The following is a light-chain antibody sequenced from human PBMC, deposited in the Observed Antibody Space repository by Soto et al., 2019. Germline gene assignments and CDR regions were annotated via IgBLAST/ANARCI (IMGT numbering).Light chain of an antibody. Sequence: EIVLTQSTATLALSPCGIATLSCRASQSVSTYLAWYQQKPGQAPRLLIYGASTRATGIPDRFSGSGSGTDFTLTISRLEPEDFAVYYCQQYSSSPRTFGQGTKVDIK. V-gene: IGKV3-20*01. CDR2: GAS. CDR3: QQYSSSPRT. J-gene: IGKJ1*01. CDR1: QSVSTY.